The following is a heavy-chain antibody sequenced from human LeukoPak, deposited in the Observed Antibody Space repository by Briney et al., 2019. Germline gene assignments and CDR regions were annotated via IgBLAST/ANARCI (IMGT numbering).Heavy chain of an antibody. CDR3: ARVFSYREGAFDI. CDR2: IYSGGST. Sequence: GGSLRLSCAASGFTVSSNYMSWVRQAPGKGLEWVSVIYSGGSTYYADSEKGRFTISRDNSKNTLYLQMNSLRAEDTAVYYCARVFSYREGAFDIWGQGTMVTVSS. J-gene: IGHJ3*02. D-gene: IGHD1-26*01. V-gene: IGHV3-66*02. CDR1: GFTVSSNY.